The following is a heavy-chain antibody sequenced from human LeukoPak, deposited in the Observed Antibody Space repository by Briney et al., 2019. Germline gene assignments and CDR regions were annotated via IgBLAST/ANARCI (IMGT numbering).Heavy chain of an antibody. Sequence: GGPLRLSCAASGFTFSSYAMTWVRQAPGKGLEWVSGISGGGGSTYYADSVKGRFTISRDNPKNTLYLQMNSLRAEDTAVYYCAKDHFSRPRSEDYWGQGTLVTVSS. CDR1: GFTFSSYA. CDR2: ISGGGGST. J-gene: IGHJ4*02. CDR3: AKDHFSRPRSEDY. V-gene: IGHV3-23*01. D-gene: IGHD2/OR15-2a*01.